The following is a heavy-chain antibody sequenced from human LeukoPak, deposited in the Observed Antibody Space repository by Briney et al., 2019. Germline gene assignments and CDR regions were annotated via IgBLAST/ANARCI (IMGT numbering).Heavy chain of an antibody. CDR3: ASWTSAGMQQLVPYYYYGMDV. D-gene: IGHD6-13*01. V-gene: IGHV3-66*01. CDR1: GFTVSSNY. J-gene: IGHJ6*02. Sequence: GGSLRLSCAAPGFTVSSNYMSWVRQAPGKGLEWVSVIYSGGSTYYADSVKGRFTISRDNSKNTLYLQMNSLRAEDTAVYYCASWTSAGMQQLVPYYYYGMDVWGQGTTVTVSS. CDR2: IYSGGST.